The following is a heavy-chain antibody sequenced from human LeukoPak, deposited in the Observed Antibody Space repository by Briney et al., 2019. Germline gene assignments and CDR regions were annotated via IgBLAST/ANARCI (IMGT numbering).Heavy chain of an antibody. CDR2: ISSSSSYI. Sequence: GGPLRLFGAASGFTFSSYSMNWLRQAPGKGLEGVSSISSSSSYIYYADSVKGRFTISRDNAKNSLYLQMNSLRAEDTAVYYCAREPYVGSGYYGYWGQGTLVTVSS. CDR1: GFTFSSYS. CDR3: AREPYVGSGYYGY. V-gene: IGHV3-21*01. D-gene: IGHD3-22*01. J-gene: IGHJ4*02.